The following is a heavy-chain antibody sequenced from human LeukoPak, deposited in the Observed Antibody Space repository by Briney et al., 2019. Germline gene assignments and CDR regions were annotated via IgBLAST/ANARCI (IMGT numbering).Heavy chain of an antibody. CDR3: ARRRDPVVTPPCFDL. D-gene: IGHD4-23*01. J-gene: IGHJ2*01. Sequence: GESLKISCKVSGYPFINYWIGWVRQMPGKGLEWVGIIYPGASDTSRFTKYSPSVQGQVTISVDKSISTTFLQWSSLKASDTAMYYCARRRDPVVTPPCFDLWGRGTLVTVSS. CDR1: GYPFINYW. CDR2: IYPGASDT. V-gene: IGHV5-51*01.